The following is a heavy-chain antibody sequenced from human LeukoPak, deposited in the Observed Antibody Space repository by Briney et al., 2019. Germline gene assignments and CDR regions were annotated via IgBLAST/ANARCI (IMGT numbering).Heavy chain of an antibody. CDR2: INPSGGST. D-gene: IGHD3-22*01. V-gene: IGHV1-46*01. CDR1: VYTFTSYY. CDR3: ARDHEYYDSSGYYIPFDY. J-gene: IGHJ4*02. Sequence: ASVKVSCKASVYTFTSYYMHWVRQAPGQGLEWMGIINPSGGSTSYAQKFQGRVTMTRDTSTSTVYMELSSLRSEDTAVYYCARDHEYYDSSGYYIPFDYWGQGTLVTVSS.